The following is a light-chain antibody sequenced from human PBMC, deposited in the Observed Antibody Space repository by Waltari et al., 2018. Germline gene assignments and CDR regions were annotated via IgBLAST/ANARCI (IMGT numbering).Light chain of an antibody. CDR3: QSYDSSLSGSRV. Sequence: QSVLTQPPSVSGAPGQRVTISCTGSSPNIGAGYDVPWYQQLPGTAPKLLIYNNINRPSGVPDRFSGSKSGTSASLAITGLQAEDEAVYYCQSYDSSLSGSRVFGGGTKLTVL. J-gene: IGLJ3*02. V-gene: IGLV1-40*01. CDR2: NNI. CDR1: SPNIGAGYD.